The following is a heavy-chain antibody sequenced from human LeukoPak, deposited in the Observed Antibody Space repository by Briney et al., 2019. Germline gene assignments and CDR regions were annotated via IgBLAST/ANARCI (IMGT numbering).Heavy chain of an antibody. CDR3: ARSTSYSAATGTPENAFDI. CDR2: ISCSSSYI. Sequence: GGSRRLSCAASGFTFSTYRMNWVRQAPGKGLEWVSSISCSSSYIDDADSVKGRFTISRDNAKNSLHLQMNSLRAEDTAVYYCARSTSYSAATGTPENAFDIWGQGTMVTVSS. CDR1: GFTFSTYR. V-gene: IGHV3-21*01. D-gene: IGHD6-13*01. J-gene: IGHJ3*02.